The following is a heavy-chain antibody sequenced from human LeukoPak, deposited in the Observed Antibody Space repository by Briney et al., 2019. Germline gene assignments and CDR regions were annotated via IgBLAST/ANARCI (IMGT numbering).Heavy chain of an antibody. Sequence: PSETLSLTCTVSGGSISSYYWSWIRQPPGKGLEWIGYIYYSGSTNYNPSLKSRVTISVDTSKNQFSLKLSSVTAADTAVYYCARTILRFLEWFRFYPWGQGTLVTVSS. CDR1: GGSISSYY. D-gene: IGHD3-3*01. CDR3: ARTILRFLEWFRFYP. J-gene: IGHJ5*02. V-gene: IGHV4-59*01. CDR2: IYYSGST.